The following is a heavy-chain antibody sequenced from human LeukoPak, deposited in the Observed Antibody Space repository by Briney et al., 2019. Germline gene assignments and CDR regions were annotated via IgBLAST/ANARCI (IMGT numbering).Heavy chain of an antibody. V-gene: IGHV3-30*18. CDR2: ISYDGSNK. D-gene: IGHD4-17*01. J-gene: IGHJ4*02. CDR1: GFTFSSYG. Sequence: PGRSLRLSCAASGFTFSSYGMHWARQAPGKGLEWVAVISYDGSNKYYADSVKGRFTISRDNSKNTLYLQMNSLRAEDTAVYYCAKDLPPYGDPDYWGQGTLVTVSS. CDR3: AKDLPPYGDPDY.